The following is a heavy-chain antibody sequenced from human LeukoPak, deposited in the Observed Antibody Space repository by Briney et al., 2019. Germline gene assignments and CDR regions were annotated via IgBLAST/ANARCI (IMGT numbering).Heavy chain of an antibody. J-gene: IGHJ3*02. CDR3: ARYFHAFDI. D-gene: IGHD2/OR15-2a*01. CDR1: GYIFTNYW. CDR2: IYPGYSAA. Sequence: ESTQISCKGSGYIFTNYWIGWVRQMPGKGLEWMGIIYPGYSAARYSPSFQGQVTMSADKSISTAYLQWSSLRASDTAMYYCARYFHAFDIWGQGTTVT. V-gene: IGHV5-51*01.